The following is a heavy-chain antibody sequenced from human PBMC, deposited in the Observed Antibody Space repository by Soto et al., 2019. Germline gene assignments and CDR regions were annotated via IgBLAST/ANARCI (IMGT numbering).Heavy chain of an antibody. CDR2: INWNGGST. V-gene: IGHV3-20*01. Sequence: GGSLRLSCAASGFTFDDYGMSWVRQAPGKGLEWVSGINWNGGSTGYADSVKGRFTISRDNAKNSLYLQMNSLRAEDTALYHCARVPCSGGSCYSAVYYYYYMDVWGKGTTVTVSS. CDR3: ARVPCSGGSCYSAVYYYYYMDV. CDR1: GFTFDDYG. J-gene: IGHJ6*03. D-gene: IGHD2-15*01.